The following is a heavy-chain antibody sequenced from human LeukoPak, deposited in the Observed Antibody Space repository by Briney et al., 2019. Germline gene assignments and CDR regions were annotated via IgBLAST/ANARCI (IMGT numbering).Heavy chain of an antibody. CDR2: INPSGGST. J-gene: IGHJ4*02. CDR1: GYTFTSYY. Sequence: GASVNVSCKASGYTFTSYYMHWVRQAPGQGLEWMGIINPSGGSTSYAQKFQGRVTMTRDTSTSTVYMELSSLRSEDTAVYYCARDEFIRRYFDYWGQGTLVTVSS. V-gene: IGHV1-46*01. CDR3: ARDEFIRRYFDY. D-gene: IGHD3-10*01.